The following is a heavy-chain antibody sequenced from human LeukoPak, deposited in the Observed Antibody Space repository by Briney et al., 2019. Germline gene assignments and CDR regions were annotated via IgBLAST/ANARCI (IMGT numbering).Heavy chain of an antibody. J-gene: IGHJ4*02. CDR2: INTDGTVT. CDR3: ATKQWLAPPPDS. Sequence: LSGGSLRLSCAASGFTFSKYWMLWVRHAPGKGLESVSRINTDGTVTTYADSVKGRFTVSRDNADNTMFLQMNSVRDEDTAVYYCATKQWLAPPPDSWGQGTPVTVSS. CDR1: GFTFSKYW. D-gene: IGHD6-19*01. V-gene: IGHV3-74*01.